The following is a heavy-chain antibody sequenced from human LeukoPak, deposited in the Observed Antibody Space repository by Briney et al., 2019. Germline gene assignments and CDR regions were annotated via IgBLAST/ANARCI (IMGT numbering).Heavy chain of an antibody. CDR2: ISGSGDST. D-gene: IGHD2-2*01. J-gene: IGHJ4*02. CDR3: AKDVGYCSTTSCYYFDY. CDR1: GFTFRTYA. V-gene: IGHV3-23*01. Sequence: GGSLRLSCAASGFTFRTYAMSWVRQAPGKGLEWVSAISGSGDSTYYANSVKGRFTISRDNSKNSLYLQMTSLRAEDTAVYYCAKDVGYCSTTSCYYFDYWGQGTLVTVSS.